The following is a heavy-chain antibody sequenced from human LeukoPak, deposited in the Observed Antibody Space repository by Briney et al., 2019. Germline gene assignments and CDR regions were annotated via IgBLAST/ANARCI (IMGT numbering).Heavy chain of an antibody. CDR2: MNPSSGYT. CDR3: ARGNDFWSGYSLYYMDV. CDR1: GYTFTSYD. Sequence: ASVKVSCKASGYTFTSYDINWVRQATGQGLEWMAWMNPSSGYTGYAQKFQGRVTITRNTSISTAYMELSSLRSEDTAVYYCARGNDFWSGYSLYYMDVWGKGTTVTVSS. V-gene: IGHV1-8*01. J-gene: IGHJ6*03. D-gene: IGHD3-3*01.